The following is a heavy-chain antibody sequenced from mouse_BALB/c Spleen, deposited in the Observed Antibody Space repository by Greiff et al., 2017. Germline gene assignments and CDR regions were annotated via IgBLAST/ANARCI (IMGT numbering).Heavy chain of an antibody. CDR2: ISSGGST. J-gene: IGHJ2*01. CDR1: GFTLSSYA. D-gene: IGHD1-1*01. CDR3: ARGRTTVVANPYYFDY. V-gene: IGHV5-6-5*01. Sequence: EVQLVESGGGLVKPGGSLKLSCAASGFTLSSYAMSWVRQTPEKRLEWVASISSGGSTYYPDSVKGRFTISRDNARNILYLQMSSLRSEDTAMYYCARGRTTVVANPYYFDYWGQGTTLTVSS.